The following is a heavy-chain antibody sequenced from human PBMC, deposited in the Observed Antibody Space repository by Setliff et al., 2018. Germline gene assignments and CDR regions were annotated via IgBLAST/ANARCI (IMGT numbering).Heavy chain of an antibody. CDR1: GGTFSTYA. J-gene: IGHJ4*02. V-gene: IGHV1-69*13. D-gene: IGHD4-17*01. Sequence: SVKVSCKASGGTFSTYAFSWVRQAPGQGLEWMGAIIPNTKTTNYAQKFQGRVTITADESTTTAYMEVSSLTSEDTAFYYCAREGRGVTTAHWGQGTLVTVSS. CDR3: AREGRGVTTAH. CDR2: IIPNTKTT.